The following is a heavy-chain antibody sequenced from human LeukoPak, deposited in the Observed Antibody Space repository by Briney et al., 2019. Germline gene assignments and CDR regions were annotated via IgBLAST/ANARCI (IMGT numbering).Heavy chain of an antibody. CDR3: ARQEIGLRSFDP. V-gene: IGHV4-59*04. D-gene: IGHD3/OR15-3a*01. CDR2: VYYTGST. CDR1: GGSISNYY. Sequence: PSETLSLTCTVSGGSISNYYWNWIRQPPGKNLEWLGSVYYTGSTHNNPSLKSRVTISVDTSKNQFSLNLSSVTAADTAVYYCARQEIGLRSFDPWGQGTLVTVSS. J-gene: IGHJ5*02.